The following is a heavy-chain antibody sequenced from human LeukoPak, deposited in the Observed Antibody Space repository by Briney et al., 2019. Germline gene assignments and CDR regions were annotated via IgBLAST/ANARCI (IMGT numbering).Heavy chain of an antibody. D-gene: IGHD3-22*01. CDR1: GGSFSGYY. V-gene: IGHV4-34*01. CDR3: ARRGVYYDSSGYHYYFDY. J-gene: IGHJ4*02. CDR2: INHSGST. Sequence: SETLSLTCAVYGGSFSGYYWSWIRQPPGKGLEWIGEINHSGSTNYNPSLRSRVTISVDTSKNQFSLKLSSVTAADTAVYYCARRGVYYDSSGYHYYFDYWGQGTLVTVSS.